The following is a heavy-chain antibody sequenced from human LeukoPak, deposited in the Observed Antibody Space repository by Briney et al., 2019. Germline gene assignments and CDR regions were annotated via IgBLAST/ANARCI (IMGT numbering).Heavy chain of an antibody. D-gene: IGHD2-21*01. J-gene: IGHJ4*02. CDR1: GFTFSSYG. Sequence: GGSLRLSCAASGFTFSSYGMHWVRQAPGKGLEWVAFIRYDGSNKYYADSVKGRFTISRDNSKNTLYLQMNSLRAEDTAVYYCAKDLPLYCGGDCYTNAIGYWGQGTLVTVSS. CDR2: IRYDGSNK. V-gene: IGHV3-30*02. CDR3: AKDLPLYCGGDCYTNAIGY.